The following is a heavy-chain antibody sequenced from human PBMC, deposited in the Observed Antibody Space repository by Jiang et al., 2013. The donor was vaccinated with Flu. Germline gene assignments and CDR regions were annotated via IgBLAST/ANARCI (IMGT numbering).Heavy chain of an antibody. Sequence: GGSLKVSCAASGFTFSSSWMSWVRQAPGKGLEWVASIKYGGSETYFANSVRGRFTLSRDNAKNSMYLQMNSLRAEDTAVYYCTKLFPFHFEHWGQGSLVTVSS. CDR3: TKLFPFHFEH. CDR1: GFTFSSSW. V-gene: IGHV3-7*03. J-gene: IGHJ4*02. D-gene: IGHD2-15*01. CDR2: IKYGGSET.